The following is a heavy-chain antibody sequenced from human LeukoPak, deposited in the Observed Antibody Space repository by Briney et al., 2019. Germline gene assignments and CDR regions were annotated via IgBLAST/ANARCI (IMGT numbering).Heavy chain of an antibody. D-gene: IGHD1-26*01. Sequence: GGSLRLSCAASGFTFSSYAMHWVRQAPGKGLEWVAVISYDGSNKYYADSVKGRFTISRDNPKNTLYLQMNSLRAEDTAVYYCARGRGGSYYSGFDYWGQGTLVTVAS. J-gene: IGHJ4*02. CDR3: ARGRGGSYYSGFDY. CDR1: GFTFSSYA. CDR2: ISYDGSNK. V-gene: IGHV3-30-3*01.